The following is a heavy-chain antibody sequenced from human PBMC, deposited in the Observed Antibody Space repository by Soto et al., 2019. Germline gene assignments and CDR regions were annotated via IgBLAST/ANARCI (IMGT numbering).Heavy chain of an antibody. J-gene: IGHJ4*02. CDR3: TRDPHMTNNYGDY. Sequence: SETLSLTCAVSGGSITDSDWWSWVRQSPGKGLEWIGEFSHGGGTNYNPSLKSRLTVSVDKSTYQFSLNLMSVTAADTAVYFCTRDPHMTNNYGDYWGQGTLVTVSS. CDR1: GGSITDSDW. V-gene: IGHV4-4*02. CDR2: FSHGGGT.